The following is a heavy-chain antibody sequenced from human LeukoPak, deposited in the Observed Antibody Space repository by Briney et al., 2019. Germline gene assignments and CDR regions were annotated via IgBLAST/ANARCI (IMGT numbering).Heavy chain of an antibody. Sequence: SETLSLTCAVSGGSISSGGYSWSWIRQPPGKGLEWIGYIYHIGSTYYNPSLKSRVTISVDRSKNQFSLKLSSVTAADTAVYYCARGGGGSPSLGEIRSGHFDYWGQGTLVTVSS. CDR1: GGSISSGGYS. V-gene: IGHV4-30-2*01. CDR3: ARGGGGSPSLGEIRSGHFDY. D-gene: IGHD2-15*01. J-gene: IGHJ4*02. CDR2: IYHIGST.